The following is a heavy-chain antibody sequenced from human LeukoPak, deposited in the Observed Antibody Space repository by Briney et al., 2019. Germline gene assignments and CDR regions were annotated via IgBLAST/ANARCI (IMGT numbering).Heavy chain of an antibody. D-gene: IGHD6-13*01. CDR2: ISGSGGST. V-gene: IGHV3-23*01. Sequence: GGSLRLSCAASGFTFSSYAMSWVRQAPGKGLEWVSAISGSGGSTYYADSVKGRFTISRDNSKNTLYLQMNSLRAEDTAVYYCAKAPTGYSSRLGTYYYGMDVWGQGTTVTVSS. CDR3: AKAPTGYSSRLGTYYYGMDV. CDR1: GFTFSSYA. J-gene: IGHJ6*02.